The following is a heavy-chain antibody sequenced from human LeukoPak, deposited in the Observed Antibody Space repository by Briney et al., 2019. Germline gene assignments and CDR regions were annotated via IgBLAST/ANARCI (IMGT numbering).Heavy chain of an antibody. CDR2: MYYDGSS. J-gene: IGHJ4*02. CDR1: GGSINSGAFY. D-gene: IGHD1-26*01. V-gene: IGHV4-39*01. CDR3: ARRSDSGSDDGEDYFDY. Sequence: SETLSLACTVSGGSINSGAFYWGWIRQPPGKGLEWIGSMYYDGSSYYNPSLKSRVTTSVDTSKNQFSLKLTSVTAADTAVYFCARRSDSGSDDGEDYFDYWGQGTLVTVSS.